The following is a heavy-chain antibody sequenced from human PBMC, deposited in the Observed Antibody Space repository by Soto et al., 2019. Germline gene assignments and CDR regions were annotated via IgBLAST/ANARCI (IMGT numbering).Heavy chain of an antibody. CDR3: AREAATLSGFDY. J-gene: IGHJ4*02. Sequence: SETLSLTCTVSGGSISSGGYYWSWIRQHPGKGLEWIGYIYYSGSTYYNPSLKSRVTISVDRSKNQFSLKLSSVTAAVTAVYYCAREAATLSGFDYWGQGTLVTVSS. D-gene: IGHD2-15*01. CDR2: IYYSGST. V-gene: IGHV4-31*03. CDR1: GGSISSGGYY.